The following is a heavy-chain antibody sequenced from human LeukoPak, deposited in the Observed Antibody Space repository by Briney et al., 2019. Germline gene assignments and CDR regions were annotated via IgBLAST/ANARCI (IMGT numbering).Heavy chain of an antibody. D-gene: IGHD5-24*01. Sequence: TLSLTCTVSGGSISSGSYYWSWIRQPAGKGLEWIGRIYTSGSTNYNPSLKSRVTISVDTSKNQFSLKLSSVTAADTAVYYCASTGWLQFPFDYWGQGTLVTVSS. J-gene: IGHJ4*02. CDR2: IYTSGST. V-gene: IGHV4-61*02. CDR3: ASTGWLQFPFDY. CDR1: GGSISSGSYY.